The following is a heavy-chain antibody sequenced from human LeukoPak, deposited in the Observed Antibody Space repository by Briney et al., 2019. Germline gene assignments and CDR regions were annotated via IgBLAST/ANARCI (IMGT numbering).Heavy chain of an antibody. CDR3: ARGLGDFWSGYYNVDYYYGMDV. Sequence: GGSLRLSCAASGFTFNSYWMHWVRQAPGKGLVWVSRINSDGSSTSYADSVKGRFTISRDNAKNTLYLQMNSLRAEDTAVYYCARGLGDFWSGYYNVDYYYGMDVWGQGTTVTVSS. CDR2: INSDGSST. V-gene: IGHV3-74*01. D-gene: IGHD3-3*01. J-gene: IGHJ6*02. CDR1: GFTFNSYW.